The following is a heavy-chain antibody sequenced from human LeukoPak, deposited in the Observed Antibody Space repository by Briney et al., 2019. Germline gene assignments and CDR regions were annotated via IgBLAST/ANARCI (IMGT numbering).Heavy chain of an antibody. CDR2: IYYSGST. D-gene: IGHD6-19*01. V-gene: IGHV4-39*01. CDR1: GGSISSSSYY. Sequence: SETLSLTCTVSGGSISSSSYYWGWIRQPPGKGLEWIGSIYYSGSTYYNPSLKSRVTISVDTSKNQFSLKLSSVTAADTAVYYCARHSSGWYRNIDYWGQGTLVTVSS. CDR3: ARHSSGWYRNIDY. J-gene: IGHJ4*02.